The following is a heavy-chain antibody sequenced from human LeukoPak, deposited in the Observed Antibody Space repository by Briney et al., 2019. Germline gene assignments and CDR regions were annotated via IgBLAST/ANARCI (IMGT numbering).Heavy chain of an antibody. CDR2: INHSGST. V-gene: IGHV4-34*01. D-gene: IGHD2-15*01. CDR3: ARVVVAAIDY. CDR1: GGSLSGYY. J-gene: IGHJ4*02. Sequence: SETLSLTCAVYGGSLSGYYWSWIRQPPGKGLEWIGEINHSGSTNYNPSLKSRVTISVDTSKNQFSLKLSSVTAADTAVYYCARVVVAAIDYWGQGTLVTVSS.